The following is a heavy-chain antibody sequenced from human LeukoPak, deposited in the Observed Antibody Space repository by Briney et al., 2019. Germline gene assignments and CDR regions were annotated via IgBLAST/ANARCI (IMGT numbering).Heavy chain of an antibody. J-gene: IGHJ4*02. CDR2: IRSKAYGGTT. CDR1: GFTFGDYA. CDR3: CRVIDKAGELNFDY. V-gene: IGHV3-49*03. D-gene: IGHD3-10*01. Sequence: GGSLRLSCTASGFTFGDYAMSWFRQAPGKGLEWVGFIRSKAYGGTTEYAASVKGRFTISRDDSKSIAYLQMNSLKTEDTAVYYCCRVIDKAGELNFDYWGQGTLATVSS.